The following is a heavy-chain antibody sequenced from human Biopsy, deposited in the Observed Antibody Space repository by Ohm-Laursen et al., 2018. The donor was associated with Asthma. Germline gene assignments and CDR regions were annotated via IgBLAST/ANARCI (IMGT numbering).Heavy chain of an antibody. Sequence: SETLSLTCTVSGAFITSSAYYWGWIRQPPGKGLEWIGSMYYGETTYYSPSLKSRVTISVDTPKNQFSLILSSATAAGTAVYYCARHDHRWDTYADFWGQGTLVTVSS. J-gene: IGHJ4*02. D-gene: IGHD2-2*01. V-gene: IGHV4-39*01. CDR1: GAFITSSAYY. CDR2: MYYGETT. CDR3: ARHDHRWDTYADF.